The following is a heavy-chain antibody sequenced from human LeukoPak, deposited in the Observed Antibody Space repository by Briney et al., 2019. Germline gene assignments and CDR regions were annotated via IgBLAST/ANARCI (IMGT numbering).Heavy chain of an antibody. D-gene: IGHD3-3*01. CDR3: ARQEATIFGVVIIGTEYFQH. Sequence: ASVKVSCKASGYTFTGYYMHWVRQAPGQGLEWMGWINPNSGGTNYAQKFQGRVTMTRDTSISTAYMELSRLRSDDTAVYYCARQEATIFGVVIIGTEYFQHWGQGTLVTVSS. CDR2: INPNSGGT. CDR1: GYTFTGYY. J-gene: IGHJ1*01. V-gene: IGHV1-2*02.